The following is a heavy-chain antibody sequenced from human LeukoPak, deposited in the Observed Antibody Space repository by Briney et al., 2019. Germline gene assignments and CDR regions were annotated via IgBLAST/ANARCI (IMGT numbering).Heavy chain of an antibody. CDR1: GYTFTSYA. Sequence: ASMKVSCKASGYTFTSYAMHWVRQAPGQRLEWMGWINAGNGNTKYSQKFQGRVTITRDTSASTAYMELSSLRSEDTAVYYCATDTAMVTGFDYWGQGTLVTVSS. CDR3: ATDTAMVTGFDY. V-gene: IGHV1-3*01. CDR2: INAGNGNT. J-gene: IGHJ4*02. D-gene: IGHD5-18*01.